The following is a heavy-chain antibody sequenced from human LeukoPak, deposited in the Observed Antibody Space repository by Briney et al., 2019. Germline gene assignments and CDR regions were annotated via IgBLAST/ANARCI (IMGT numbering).Heavy chain of an antibody. V-gene: IGHV3-23*01. CDR2: ISGSGGST. Sequence: GGSLRLSCAASGFTFSSYEMNWVRQAPGKGLEWVSAISGSGGSTYYADSVKGRFTISRDNSKNTLYLQMNSLRAEDTALYYCARGGSYGGYHSYWGQGTLVTVSS. CDR1: GFTFSSYE. J-gene: IGHJ4*02. D-gene: IGHD4-23*01. CDR3: ARGGSYGGYHSY.